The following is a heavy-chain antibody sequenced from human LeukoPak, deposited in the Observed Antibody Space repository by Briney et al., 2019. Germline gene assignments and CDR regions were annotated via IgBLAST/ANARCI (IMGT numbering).Heavy chain of an antibody. CDR1: GGTFSSYA. D-gene: IGHD7-27*01. CDR2: IIPIFGTA. V-gene: IGHV1-69*13. Sequence: ASVKVSCKASGGTFSSYAISWVRQAPGQGLEWMGGIIPIFGTANYAQKFQGRVTITADESTSTAYMELSSLRSEDTAVYYCAHTRETGDIIGYWGQGTLVTVSS. CDR3: AHTRETGDIIGY. J-gene: IGHJ4*02.